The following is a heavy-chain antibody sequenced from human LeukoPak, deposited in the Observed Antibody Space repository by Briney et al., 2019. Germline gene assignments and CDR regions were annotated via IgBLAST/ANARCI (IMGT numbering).Heavy chain of an antibody. CDR2: INHSGST. D-gene: IGHD4-11*01. CDR3: ARGSASNYPTLRVSRRPNYYYYMDV. J-gene: IGHJ6*03. CDR1: GGSFSGYY. Sequence: SETLSLTCAVYGGSFSGYYWSWIRQPPGKGLEWIGEINHSGSTNYNPSLKSRVTISVDTSKNQFSLKLSSVTAADTAVYYCARGSASNYPTLRVSRRPNYYYYMDVWGKGNTVTVS. V-gene: IGHV4-34*01.